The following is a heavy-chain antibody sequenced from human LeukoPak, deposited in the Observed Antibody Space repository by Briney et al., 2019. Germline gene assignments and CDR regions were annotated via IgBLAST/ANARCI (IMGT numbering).Heavy chain of an antibody. D-gene: IGHD3-16*01. J-gene: IGHJ4*01. CDR2: INQDGREK. V-gene: IGHV3-7*01. CDR1: GFTFSTYW. Sequence: GGSLRLSCAASGFTFSTYWMSWVRQAPGKGLEWVANINQDGREKDEVDSLKGRFTISRDNAKKSLYLQMDSLRAEDTAIYYCARAGGSYPYATYFDSCGHGTLVTVSS. CDR3: ARAGGSYPYATYFDS.